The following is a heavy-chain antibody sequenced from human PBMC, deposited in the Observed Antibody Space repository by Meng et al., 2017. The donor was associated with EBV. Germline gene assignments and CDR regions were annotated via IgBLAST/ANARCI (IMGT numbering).Heavy chain of an antibody. CDR2: ISSSGSTI. CDR1: GFTFGDYY. Sequence: VRVVWSGGGLVQPGVHLSLPCAASGFTFGDYYMSWIRQAPGKGLEWVSYISSSGSTIYYADSVKGRFTISRDNAKNSLYLQMNSLRAEDTAVYYCARRVVTGGFFDYWGQGTLVTVSS. D-gene: IGHD2-21*02. CDR3: ARRVVTGGFFDY. V-gene: IGHV3-11*01. J-gene: IGHJ4*02.